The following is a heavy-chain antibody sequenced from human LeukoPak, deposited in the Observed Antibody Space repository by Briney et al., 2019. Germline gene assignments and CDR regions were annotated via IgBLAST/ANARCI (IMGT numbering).Heavy chain of an antibody. CDR1: GGSISRSNYY. D-gene: IGHD6-13*01. V-gene: IGHV4-39*01. J-gene: IGHJ4*02. CDR2: IYYSGST. CDR3: ARRVAAAGHFDY. Sequence: PSETLSLTCTVSGGSISRSNYYWGWIRQPPGKGLEWIGSIYYSGSTYYNPSLKSRVTISVDMSKNQFSLKLSSVTAADTAVYYCARRVAAAGHFDYWGQGTLVTVSS.